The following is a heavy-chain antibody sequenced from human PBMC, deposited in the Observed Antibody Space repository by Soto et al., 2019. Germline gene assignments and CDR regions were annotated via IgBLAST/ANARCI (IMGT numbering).Heavy chain of an antibody. D-gene: IGHD3-10*01. CDR1: GGTFSSYA. CDR2: TIPIFGTA. J-gene: IGHJ6*02. V-gene: IGHV1-69*01. Sequence: QVQLVQSGAEVKKPGSSVKVSCKASGGTFSSYAISWVRQAPGQGLEWMGGTIPIFGTANYAQKFQGRVTITADESTSTAYMELSSLRSEDTAVYYCARHGSGSYSPHYYYYYGMDVWGQGTTVTVSS. CDR3: ARHGSGSYSPHYYYYYGMDV.